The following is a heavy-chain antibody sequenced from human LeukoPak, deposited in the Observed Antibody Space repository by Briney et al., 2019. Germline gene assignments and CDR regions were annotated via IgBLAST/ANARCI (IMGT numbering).Heavy chain of an antibody. Sequence: ASVKVSCKASGCTFTGYYMHWVRQAPGQGLEWMGWINPNSGGTNYAQKFQGRVTMTRDTSISTAYMELSRLRSDDTAVYYCARSIAVAGTLDYWGQGTLVTVSS. CDR2: INPNSGGT. J-gene: IGHJ4*02. CDR3: ARSIAVAGTLDY. D-gene: IGHD6-19*01. CDR1: GCTFTGYY. V-gene: IGHV1-2*02.